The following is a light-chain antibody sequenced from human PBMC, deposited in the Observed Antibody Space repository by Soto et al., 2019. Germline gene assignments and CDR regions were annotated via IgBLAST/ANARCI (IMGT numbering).Light chain of an antibody. J-gene: IGLJ3*02. CDR2: EDS. CDR3: CSYGGSSTSWV. CDR1: SSDAGNYNF. Sequence: QSALTQPASVSGSPGQSITISCTGTSSDAGNYNFVSWYQQHPGKAPKVIIYEDSTRPSGVSNRISGSKSGNTASLTISGLQGKDDADDYCCSYGGSSTSWVFGGGTKLTVL. V-gene: IGLV2-23*01.